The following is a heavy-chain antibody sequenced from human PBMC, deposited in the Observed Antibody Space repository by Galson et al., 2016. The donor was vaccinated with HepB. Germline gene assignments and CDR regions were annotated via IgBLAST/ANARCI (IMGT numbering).Heavy chain of an antibody. D-gene: IGHD6-19*01. CDR3: ARRQWLVLFFSGGPIDY. CDR2: IYYSGST. Sequence: SETLSLTCTVSGGSISSSSYYWGWIRQPPGKGLEWIGSIYYSGSTNYSPSLKSRVTISVDTSKNQFSLKLSSVTAADTAVYYCARRQWLVLFFSGGPIDYWGQGTLVTVSS. V-gene: IGHV4-39*01. CDR1: GGSISSSSYY. J-gene: IGHJ4*02.